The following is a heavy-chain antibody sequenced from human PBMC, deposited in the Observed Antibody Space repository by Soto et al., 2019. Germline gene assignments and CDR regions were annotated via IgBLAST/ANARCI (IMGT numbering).Heavy chain of an antibody. CDR2: NSVYNGNT. J-gene: IGHJ4*02. V-gene: IGHV1-18*01. CDR3: ARDSPPPRE. CDR1: GYPFTSYG. Sequence: QVQLVQSGAEVKKPGASVTVSCKASGYPFTSYGISWVRQAPGLGLELIGWNSVYNGNTNYAQKLQGRVTMTRDTSTSTAYMELRSLRSDDTAVYYCARDSPPPREWGQGTLGTVSS.